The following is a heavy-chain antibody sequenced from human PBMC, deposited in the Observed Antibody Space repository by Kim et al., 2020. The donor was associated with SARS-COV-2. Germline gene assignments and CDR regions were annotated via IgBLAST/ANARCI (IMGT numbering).Heavy chain of an antibody. Sequence: SETLSLTCTVSGGSISSYYWSWIRQPPGKGLEWIGYIYYSGSTNYNPSLKSRVTISVDTSKNQFSLKLSSVTAADTAVYYCARSHIAVWDGMDVWGQGTTVTVSS. CDR1: GGSISSYY. CDR2: IYYSGST. D-gene: IGHD6-19*01. J-gene: IGHJ6*02. V-gene: IGHV4-59*01. CDR3: ARSHIAVWDGMDV.